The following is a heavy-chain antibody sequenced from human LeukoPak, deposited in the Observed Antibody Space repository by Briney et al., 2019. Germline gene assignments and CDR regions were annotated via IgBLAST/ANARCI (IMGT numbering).Heavy chain of an antibody. CDR1: GCSINSYY. D-gene: IGHD2/OR15-2a*01. V-gene: IGHV4-4*07. Sequence: AETLTLTCTASGCSINSYYLSWIRQPAGKGLEWIGRIYTSGSTTYNPSLKSRVKMSVETSKTQFSPELGSVTAADTAVYYCVRDNTTNWLATWGQGTLVTVSS. CDR3: VRDNTTNWLAT. J-gene: IGHJ5*02. CDR2: IYTSGST.